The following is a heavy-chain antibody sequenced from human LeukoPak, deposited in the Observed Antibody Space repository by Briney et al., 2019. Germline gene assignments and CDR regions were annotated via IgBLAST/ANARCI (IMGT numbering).Heavy chain of an antibody. CDR3: AGVGYGSGSSQIDY. CDR1: GGSFSGYY. J-gene: IGHJ4*02. D-gene: IGHD3-10*01. V-gene: IGHV4-34*01. Sequence: PSETLCLTCAVYGGSFSGYYWSWIRQPPGKGLEWIGEINHSGSTNYNPSLKSRVTISVDTSKNQFSLKLSSVTAADTAVYYCAGVGYGSGSSQIDYWGQGTLVTVSS. CDR2: INHSGST.